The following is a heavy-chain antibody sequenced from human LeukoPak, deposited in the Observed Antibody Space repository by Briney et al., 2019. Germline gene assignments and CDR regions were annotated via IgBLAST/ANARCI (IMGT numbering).Heavy chain of an antibody. V-gene: IGHV1-18*01. CDR1: GYTFTSYS. Sequence: ASVKVSCKASGYTFTSYSFSWVRQAPGQGLEWLGWISAYNGNTNYAQKIQGRVTMTTDTSTSTTYMELRSLKSDDTAVYYCARVVTGSYYTDYWGQGTLVTVSS. CDR2: ISAYNGNT. CDR3: ARVVTGSYYTDY. D-gene: IGHD1-26*01. J-gene: IGHJ4*02.